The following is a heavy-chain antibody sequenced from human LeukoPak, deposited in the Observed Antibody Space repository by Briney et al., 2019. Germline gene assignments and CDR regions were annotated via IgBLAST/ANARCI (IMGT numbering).Heavy chain of an antibody. V-gene: IGHV3-23*01. J-gene: IGHJ6*02. CDR2: ISGSGGST. CDR3: AKVVVPAAIYYYYGMDV. CDR1: GFTFSSYA. Sequence: GGSLRLSCAASGFTFSSYAMSWVRQAPGKGLEWVSAISGSGGSTYYADSVKGRFTISRDNSKNTLYLQMNSLRAEDTAVYYCAKVVVPAAIYYYYGMDVWGQGTTVAVSS. D-gene: IGHD2-2*01.